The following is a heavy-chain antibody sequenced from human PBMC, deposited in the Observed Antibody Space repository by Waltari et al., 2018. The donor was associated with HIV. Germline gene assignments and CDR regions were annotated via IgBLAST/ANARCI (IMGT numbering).Heavy chain of an antibody. D-gene: IGHD2-15*01. J-gene: IGHJ6*02. Sequence: QVQLVESGGGVVQPGRSLRLSCAASGFTFSSYGMHVVRQAPGKGLEWVAVIWYDGTNKYYADSGKGRFTISRDNSKNTLYLQMNSLRAEDTAVYYCARDRSEGGGYYYYGLDVWGQGTTVTVSS. V-gene: IGHV3-33*01. CDR3: ARDRSEGGGYYYYGLDV. CDR2: IWYDGTNK. CDR1: GFTFSSYG.